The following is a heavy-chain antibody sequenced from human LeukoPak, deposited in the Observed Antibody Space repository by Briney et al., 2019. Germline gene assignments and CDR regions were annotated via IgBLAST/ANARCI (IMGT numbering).Heavy chain of an antibody. D-gene: IGHD6-13*01. CDR3: ARVRTYSNSYYDFDP. V-gene: IGHV3-30*02. J-gene: IGHJ5*02. Sequence: GGSLRLSCAASGFTFSDYGMHWVRQAPGKGLEWVSFIRYDGNNKYYADSVKGRFTISRDNAKNSLHLLMNSLRVEDTGVYYCARVRTYSNSYYDFDPWGQGTLVTVSS. CDR1: GFTFSDYG. CDR2: IRYDGNNK.